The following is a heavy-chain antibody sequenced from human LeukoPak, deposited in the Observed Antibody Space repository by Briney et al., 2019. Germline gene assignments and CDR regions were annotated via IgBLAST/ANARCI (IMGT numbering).Heavy chain of an antibody. CDR2: FDPEDGET. CDR3: ATHTISGVVTYASLI. D-gene: IGHD3-3*01. V-gene: IGHV1-24*01. CDR1: GYTGIELS. Sequence: GASVKVSCKLSGYTGIELSMHWVRQVPGKGLECRGGFDPEDGETKYAQKFQGRVTMTEDTSTDTAYMELSRLTSEDTAVYYCATHTISGVVTYASLIWGRGTLVTVSS. J-gene: IGHJ3*02.